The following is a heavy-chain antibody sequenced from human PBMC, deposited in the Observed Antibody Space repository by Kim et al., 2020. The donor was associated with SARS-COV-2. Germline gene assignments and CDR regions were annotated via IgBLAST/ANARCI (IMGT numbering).Heavy chain of an antibody. J-gene: IGHJ4*02. CDR1: GFTFSSYA. CDR2: ISGSGGST. CDR3: AKGPTLRYGDYLLLDY. V-gene: IGHV3-23*01. Sequence: GGSLRLSCAASGFTFSSYAMSWVRQAPGKGLEWVSAISGSGGSTYYEDSVKGRFTISRDNSKNTLYLQMNSLRAEDTAVYYCAKGPTLRYGDYLLLDYWGQGTLVTVSS. D-gene: IGHD4-17*01.